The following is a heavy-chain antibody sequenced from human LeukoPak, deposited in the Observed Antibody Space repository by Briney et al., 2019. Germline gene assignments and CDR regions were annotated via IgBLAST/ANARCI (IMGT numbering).Heavy chain of an antibody. J-gene: IGHJ5*02. CDR3: ARGRYGSGGYFPWFDP. CDR1: GGSSGTYS. CDR2: IYDSGST. Sequence: SETLSLTCTVSGGSSGTYSWNWIRQPPGKGLEWIGYIYDSGSTNYNPSLKSRVTISLDTSKNQFSLRLNSVTSADTAVYYCARGRYGSGGYFPWFDPWGQGTLVTVSS. V-gene: IGHV4-59*01. D-gene: IGHD3-10*01.